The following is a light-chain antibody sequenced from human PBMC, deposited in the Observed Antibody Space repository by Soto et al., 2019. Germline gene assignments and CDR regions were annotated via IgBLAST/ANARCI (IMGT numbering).Light chain of an antibody. V-gene: IGKV3-15*01. CDR2: GAS. Sequence: EILITQSPATLSVSPGETATLSCRASQSVSNNVAWYQQKPGQAPRLLILGASTRANGIPARFSGSGSGTEFTLSISSLQSEDFAVYYCKQYKEWPPFTFGQGTRLEIK. CDR1: QSVSNN. CDR3: KQYKEWPPFT. J-gene: IGKJ5*01.